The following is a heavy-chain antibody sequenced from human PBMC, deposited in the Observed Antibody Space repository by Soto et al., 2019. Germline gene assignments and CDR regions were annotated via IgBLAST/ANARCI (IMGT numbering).Heavy chain of an antibody. Sequence: SETLSLTCAVYGGSFSGYYWSCIRQPPGKGLEWIGEINPSGSTNYNPSLKSRVTISVDTSKNQFSLKLSSVTAADTAVYYCARGSPPVAVIISGPYHYYRMAVWGQGTTVTVSS. CDR3: ARGSPPVAVIISGPYHYYRMAV. V-gene: IGHV4-34*01. CDR1: GGSFSGYY. D-gene: IGHD3-22*01. J-gene: IGHJ6*02. CDR2: INPSGST.